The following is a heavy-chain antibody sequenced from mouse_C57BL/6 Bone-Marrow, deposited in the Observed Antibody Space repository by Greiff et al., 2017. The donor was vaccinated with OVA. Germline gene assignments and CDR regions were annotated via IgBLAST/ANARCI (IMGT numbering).Heavy chain of an antibody. CDR2: INPYNGGT. CDR1: GYTFTDYY. CDR3: ARSRYYYGSSYSPFDY. V-gene: IGHV1-19*01. D-gene: IGHD1-1*01. Sequence: EVHLVESGPVLVKPGASVKMSCKASGYTFTDYYMNWVKQSHGKSLEWIGVINPYNGGTSYNQKFKGKATLTVDKSSSTAYMELNSLTSEDSAVYYCARSRYYYGSSYSPFDYWGQGTTLTVSS. J-gene: IGHJ2*01.